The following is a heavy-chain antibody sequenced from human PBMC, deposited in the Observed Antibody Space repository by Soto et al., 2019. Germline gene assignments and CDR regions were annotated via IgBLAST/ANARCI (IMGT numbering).Heavy chain of an antibody. J-gene: IGHJ6*02. D-gene: IGHD3-10*01. CDR1: GYSFTSYW. CDR2: IYPGDSDT. Sequence: GESLKISCKGSGYSFTSYWIGWVRQMPGKGLEWMGIIYPGDSDTRYSPSFQGQVTISADKSISTAYLQWSSLKASDTAMYYCARDSQLLWFGELSPLYGMDVWGQGTTVTVSS. CDR3: ARDSQLLWFGELSPLYGMDV. V-gene: IGHV5-51*01.